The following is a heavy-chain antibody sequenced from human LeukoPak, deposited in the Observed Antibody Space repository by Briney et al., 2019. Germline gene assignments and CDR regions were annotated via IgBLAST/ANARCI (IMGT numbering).Heavy chain of an antibody. D-gene: IGHD4-17*01. CDR1: GITFSSYW. CDR3: VSGDGDFGDPFDY. V-gene: IGHV3-74*01. Sequence: GGSLRLSCAASGITFSSYWMHWVRQGPGKGLVWVSRIKGGGSDISYADSVQGRFIISRDNAKNTLYLQMNSLRVEDTAVYYCVSGDGDFGDPFDYWGQGTLVTVSS. CDR2: IKGGGSDI. J-gene: IGHJ4*02.